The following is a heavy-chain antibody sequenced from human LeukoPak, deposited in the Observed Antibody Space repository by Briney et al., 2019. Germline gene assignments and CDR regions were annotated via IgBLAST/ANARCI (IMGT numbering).Heavy chain of an antibody. CDR2: ISAYNGNT. J-gene: IGHJ4*02. Sequence: ASVKVSCKASGYTFTSYGISWVRQAPGQGLEWMGWISAYNGNTNYAQKLQGRVTMTRDTSTSTVYMDLSSLRSEDTAVYYCARVPPYCSGGSCYPPYYFDYWGQGTLVTVSS. CDR3: ARVPPYCSGGSCYPPYYFDY. V-gene: IGHV1-18*01. D-gene: IGHD2-15*01. CDR1: GYTFTSYG.